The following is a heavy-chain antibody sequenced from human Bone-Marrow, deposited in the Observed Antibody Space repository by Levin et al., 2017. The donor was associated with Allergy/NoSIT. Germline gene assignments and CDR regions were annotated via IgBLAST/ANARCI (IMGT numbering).Heavy chain of an antibody. CDR1: GFTFSSYA. Sequence: GESLKISCAASGFTFSSYAMSWVRQAPGKGLEWVSVITGSGSRIYYADSVKGRFTISRDNSKNTLYLQMNSLRAEDTALYHCAKEFSSSWLPLDYWGQGTLVTVSS. CDR3: AKEFSSSWLPLDY. J-gene: IGHJ4*02. CDR2: ITGSGSRI. V-gene: IGHV3-23*01. D-gene: IGHD6-13*01.